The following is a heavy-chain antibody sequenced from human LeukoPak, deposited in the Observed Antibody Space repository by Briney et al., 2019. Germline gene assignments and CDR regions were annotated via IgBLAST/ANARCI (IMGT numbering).Heavy chain of an antibody. CDR2: IYHSGST. CDR3: ARVGSGVAFDY. Sequence: SETLSLTCAVSGGSISSGGHSWSWIRQPPGKGLEWIGYIYHSGSTYYNPSLKSRVTISVDRSKNQFSLKLSSVTAADTAVYYCARVGSGVAFDYWGQGTLVTVSS. D-gene: IGHD3-3*01. V-gene: IGHV4-30-2*01. J-gene: IGHJ4*02. CDR1: GGSISSGGHS.